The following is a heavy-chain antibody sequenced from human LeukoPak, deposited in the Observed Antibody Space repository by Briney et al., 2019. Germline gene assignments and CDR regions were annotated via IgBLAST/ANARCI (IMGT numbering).Heavy chain of an antibody. CDR3: ARGQAASWFGEL. CDR2: ISYSGST. V-gene: IGHV4-61*01. J-gene: IGHJ4*02. D-gene: IGHD3-10*01. CDR1: GGSVSSGSDY. Sequence: SETLSLTCTVSGGSVSSGSDYWSWIRPPPGKGLEWIGHISYSGSTNYNPSLKSRVTISLDTSKNQLSLKLSSVTTADTAVYYCARGQAASWFGELWGQGTLVTVSS.